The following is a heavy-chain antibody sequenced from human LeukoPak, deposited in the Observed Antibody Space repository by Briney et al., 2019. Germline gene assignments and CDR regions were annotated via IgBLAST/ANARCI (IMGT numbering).Heavy chain of an antibody. Sequence: ASVKVSCKASGYTFTSYAMHWVRQAPGQRLEWMGWINAGNGNTKYSQKFQGRVTMTTDTSTSTAYMELRSLRSDDTAVYYCARDPPTVIPGAVDYWGQGTLVTVSS. J-gene: IGHJ4*02. CDR3: ARDPPTVIPGAVDY. CDR2: INAGNGNT. CDR1: GYTFTSYA. V-gene: IGHV1-3*01. D-gene: IGHD4-17*01.